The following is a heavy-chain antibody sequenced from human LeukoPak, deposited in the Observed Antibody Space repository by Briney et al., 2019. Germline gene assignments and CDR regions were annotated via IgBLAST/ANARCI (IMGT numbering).Heavy chain of an antibody. CDR2: INHSGST. V-gene: IGHV4-34*01. Sequence: SETLSLTCAVYGGSFSGYYWSWIRQPPGKGLEWIGEINHSGSTNYNPSLKSRVTISVDTSKNRFSLKLSSVTAADTAVYYCASTAIFGVVIRRSLDYWGQGTLVTVSS. CDR1: GGSFSGYY. D-gene: IGHD3-3*01. CDR3: ASTAIFGVVIRRSLDY. J-gene: IGHJ4*02.